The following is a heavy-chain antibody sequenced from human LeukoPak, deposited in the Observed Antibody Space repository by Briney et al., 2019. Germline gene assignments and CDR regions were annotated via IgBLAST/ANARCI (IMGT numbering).Heavy chain of an antibody. Sequence: PRGSLRLFCAASGFTFSSYWMSWVRQAPGKGLEGVANIKQDGSEKYYVDSVKGRFTISRDNAKNSLYLQMNSLGAEDTAVYYCASGGYYMDVWGKGTTVTVSS. CDR1: GFTFSSYW. V-gene: IGHV3-7*01. J-gene: IGHJ6*03. CDR3: ASGGYYMDV. CDR2: IKQDGSEK. D-gene: IGHD3-16*01.